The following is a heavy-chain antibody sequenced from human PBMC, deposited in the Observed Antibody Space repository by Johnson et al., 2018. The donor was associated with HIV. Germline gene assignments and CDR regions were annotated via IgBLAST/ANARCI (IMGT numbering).Heavy chain of an antibody. CDR3: ARVLMRGAYYYDSSGYYI. Sequence: QVLLLESGGDLVKPGGSLRLSCGASEFILSDYYISWVRQAPEKGLEWISYISSSGGTIFYADSVKGRFTVSRDNSKNTLYVQMISLRAEDTAVYYCARVLMRGAYYYDSSGYYIWGQGTMVTVSS. D-gene: IGHD3-22*01. J-gene: IGHJ3*02. CDR1: EFILSDYY. V-gene: IGHV3-11*01. CDR2: ISSSGGTI.